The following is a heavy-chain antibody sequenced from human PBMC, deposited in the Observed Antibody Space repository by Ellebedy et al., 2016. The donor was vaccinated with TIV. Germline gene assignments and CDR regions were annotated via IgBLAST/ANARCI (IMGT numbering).Heavy chain of an antibody. Sequence: LSLTCASSGFTFSSFWMSWVRQAPGKGLEWVANMKQDGSEKYYVDSVKGRFTISRDNAKNSLYLQMNSLRDEDTAVYYCARDKFSGDTKLDYWGQGTLVTVSS. D-gene: IGHD1-14*01. CDR1: GFTFSSFW. J-gene: IGHJ4*02. CDR2: MKQDGSEK. V-gene: IGHV3-7*01. CDR3: ARDKFSGDTKLDY.